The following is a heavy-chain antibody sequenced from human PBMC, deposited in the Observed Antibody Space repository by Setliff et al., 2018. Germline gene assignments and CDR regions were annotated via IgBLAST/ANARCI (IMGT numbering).Heavy chain of an antibody. CDR2: IYWDDDK. CDR1: GFSLSTSGVG. D-gene: IGHD3-22*01. CDR3: AHRRGDYYDSSGYYYDY. Sequence: SGPTLVNPTQTLTLTCTFSGFSLSTSGVGVGWIRQPPGKALEWLALIYWDDDKRYSPSLKSRLTITKDTSKNQVVLTMTNMDPVDTATYCCAHRRGDYYDSSGYYYDYWGQGTLVTVSS. J-gene: IGHJ4*02. V-gene: IGHV2-5*02.